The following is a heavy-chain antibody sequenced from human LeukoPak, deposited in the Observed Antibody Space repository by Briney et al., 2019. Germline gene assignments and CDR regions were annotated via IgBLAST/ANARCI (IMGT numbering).Heavy chain of an antibody. CDR3: VRDSRDFWSVDI. D-gene: IGHD3-3*01. CDR1: GFTFSSYS. V-gene: IGHV3-48*01. Sequence: QPGGSLRLSCAASGFTFSSYSMNWVRQAPGEGLEWVSYISTSSSRIYYADSVKGRFTISRDNAKNSLYLQMNSLRAEDTAVYYCVRDSRDFWSVDIWGKGTTVTVSS. J-gene: IGHJ6*04. CDR2: ISTSSSRI.